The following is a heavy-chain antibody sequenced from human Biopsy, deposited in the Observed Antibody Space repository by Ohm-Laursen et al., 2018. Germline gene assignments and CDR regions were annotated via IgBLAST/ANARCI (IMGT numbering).Heavy chain of an antibody. J-gene: IGHJ4*02. CDR1: GDAFLGYY. CDR2: IYPNSGDT. D-gene: IGHD3-3*01. Sequence: SVKVSCKASGDAFLGYYLHWVRQAPGQGLEWMGSIYPNSGDTDFAQKFQGRVSMTRDASVSTAYLELSSLRSDDTAIYYCARDLLEWSLPSWGQGTLVTVSS. CDR3: ARDLLEWSLPS. V-gene: IGHV1-2*02.